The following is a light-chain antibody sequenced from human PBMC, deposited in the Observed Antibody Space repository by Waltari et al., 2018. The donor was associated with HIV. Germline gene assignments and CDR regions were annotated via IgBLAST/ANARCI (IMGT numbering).Light chain of an antibody. V-gene: IGKV3-11*01. CDR2: DAS. CDR1: QSVSSH. Sequence: EIVLTQSPATLSLSPGERATLSCRASQSVSSHLAWYQQKPGQAPRLLIVDASNRAPGIPARFSGSGSGTDFTLTISGLEPEDFAVYYCQQYNNWPPYTFGQGTKLEIK. J-gene: IGKJ2*01. CDR3: QQYNNWPPYT.